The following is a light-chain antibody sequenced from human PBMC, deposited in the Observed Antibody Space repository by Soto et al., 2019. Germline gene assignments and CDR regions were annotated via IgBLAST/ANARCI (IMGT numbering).Light chain of an antibody. V-gene: IGKV1-5*01. CDR1: QSISRC. CDR3: QQLNGYLELT. CDR2: DAS. Sequence: DIEMTQSPATLSGSVGDRITITCWGSQSISRCLAWYQQKPGKAPKLLIYDASTLQSGVPSSFSGSRSATEFTLPISSLQPEDFANYYCQQLNGYLELTFGGGTKVDIK. J-gene: IGKJ4*01.